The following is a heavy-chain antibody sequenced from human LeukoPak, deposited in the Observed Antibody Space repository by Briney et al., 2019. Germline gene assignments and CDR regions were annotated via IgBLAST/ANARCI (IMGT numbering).Heavy chain of an antibody. V-gene: IGHV3-9*01. D-gene: IGHD3-22*01. Sequence: GGSLRLSCAASGFTFDDYAMHWVRQAPGKGLEWVSGISWNSGGIVYADSVKGRFTISRDNAKNSLYLQMNSLRAEDTALYYCAKSTASGYIYYFDYWGQGTLVTVSS. J-gene: IGHJ4*02. CDR3: AKSTASGYIYYFDY. CDR2: ISWNSGGI. CDR1: GFTFDDYA.